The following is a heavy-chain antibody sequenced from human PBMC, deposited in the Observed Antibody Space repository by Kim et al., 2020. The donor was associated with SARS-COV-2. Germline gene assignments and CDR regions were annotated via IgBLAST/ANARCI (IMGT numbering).Heavy chain of an antibody. D-gene: IGHD5-12*01. CDR2: IYSGGST. V-gene: IGHV3-53*01. CDR3: ARWLQGGFDY. Sequence: GGSLRLSCAVSGFTVSSNYMAWVRQAPGKGLEWVSIIYSGGSTYYADSVKGRFTISRDTSKNALYLQMNSLRAEDTAVYYCARWLQGGFDYWGQGTLVTVSS. CDR1: GFTVSSNY. J-gene: IGHJ4*02.